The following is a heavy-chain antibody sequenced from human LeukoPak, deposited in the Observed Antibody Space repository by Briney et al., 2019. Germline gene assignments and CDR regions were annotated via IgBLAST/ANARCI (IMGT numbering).Heavy chain of an antibody. Sequence: GESLKISCKGSGYSFTSYWIGWVRQMPGKGLEWMGFIYPGDSDTRYSPSFQGQVTISADKSISTAYLQWSSLKASDTAMYYCARGDWNYDSLPPIFDHWGQGTLVTVSS. CDR2: IYPGDSDT. D-gene: IGHD1-7*01. J-gene: IGHJ4*02. V-gene: IGHV5-51*01. CDR1: GYSFTSYW. CDR3: ARGDWNYDSLPPIFDH.